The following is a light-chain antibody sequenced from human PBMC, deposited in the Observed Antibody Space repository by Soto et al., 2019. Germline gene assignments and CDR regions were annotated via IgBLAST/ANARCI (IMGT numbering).Light chain of an antibody. Sequence: ISMTQSPPTLSVSPGGRVTLSCEASETISADLAWYHHRPGQAPRLLIYAASTRAPGVPARFSGSGSGTDFPLAIGNLQTEDFGLYYCQHYHNFPRTFGQGTKLEIK. J-gene: IGKJ2*01. CDR3: QHYHNFPRT. CDR2: AAS. V-gene: IGKV3-15*01. CDR1: ETISAD.